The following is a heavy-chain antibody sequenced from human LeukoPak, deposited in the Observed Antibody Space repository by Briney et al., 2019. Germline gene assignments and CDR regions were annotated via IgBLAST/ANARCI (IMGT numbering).Heavy chain of an antibody. CDR2: IYYSGST. CDR1: GGSISSYY. V-gene: IGHV4-59*13. CDR3: ARIDGGPDY. J-gene: IGHJ4*02. D-gene: IGHD2-15*01. Sequence: PSETLSLTCTVSGGSISSYYWSWIRQPPGKGLEWIGYIYYSGSTNYNPSLKSRVTISVDTSKNQFSLKLSSVTAADTGVYYCARIDGGPDYWGQGTLVTVSS.